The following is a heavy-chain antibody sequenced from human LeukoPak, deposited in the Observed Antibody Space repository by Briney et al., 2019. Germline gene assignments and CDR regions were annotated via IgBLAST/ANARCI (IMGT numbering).Heavy chain of an antibody. CDR1: GYTFTSHW. J-gene: IGHJ4*02. CDR2: IYPGDADT. V-gene: IGHV5-51*01. CDR3: ARMIGLGEVSPYFDY. Sequence: GESLKISCKGSGYTFTSHWIAWVRQMPGKGLEWMGIIYPGDADTRYSPSFQGQVTISADNSISTAYLQWSSLKASDTAIYYCARMIGLGEVSPYFDYWGQGTLVTVSS. D-gene: IGHD3-16*02.